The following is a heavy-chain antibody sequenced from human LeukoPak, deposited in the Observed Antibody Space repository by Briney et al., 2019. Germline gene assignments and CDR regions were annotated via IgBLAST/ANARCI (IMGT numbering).Heavy chain of an antibody. V-gene: IGHV1-2*06. J-gene: IGHJ3*02. CDR2: INPNSGGT. Sequence: ASVKVSCKASGYTFTGYYMHWVRQAPGQGLEWMGRINPNSGGTNYAQKFQGRVTMTRDTSISTAYMELSRLRSDDTAVYYCARADVILRYFDWLQDAFDIRGQGTMVTVSS. CDR1: GYTFTGYY. CDR3: ARADVILRYFDWLQDAFDI. D-gene: IGHD3-9*01.